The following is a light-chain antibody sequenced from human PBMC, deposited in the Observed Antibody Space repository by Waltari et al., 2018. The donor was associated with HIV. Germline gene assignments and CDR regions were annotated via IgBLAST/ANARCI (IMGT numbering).Light chain of an antibody. CDR2: TNS. CDR1: SSNIGSNT. CDR3: AAWDDSLSGRV. Sequence: QSVLTQPPSASGTPGQRVTISCSGSSSNIGSNTVDWYRHLPGTAPKLVVHTNSHRPSGVPDRFSGSKSGTSASLAISGLQSEDEADYYCAAWDDSLSGRVFGGGTKLTVL. V-gene: IGLV1-44*01. J-gene: IGLJ3*02.